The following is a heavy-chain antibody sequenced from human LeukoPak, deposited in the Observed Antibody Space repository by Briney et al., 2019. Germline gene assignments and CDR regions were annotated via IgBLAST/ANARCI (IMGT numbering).Heavy chain of an antibody. V-gene: IGHV3-23*01. CDR1: GFTFSSYA. J-gene: IGHJ4*02. CDR2: ISGSGGST. D-gene: IGHD6-19*01. CDR3: AIREMYSSGWCLGY. Sequence: GGSLRLSCAASGFTFSSYAMSWVRQAPGKGLEWVSAISGSGGSTYYADSVKGRFTISRDNSKNTLYLQMNSLRAEDTASYYCAIREMYSSGWCLGYWGQGTLVTVSS.